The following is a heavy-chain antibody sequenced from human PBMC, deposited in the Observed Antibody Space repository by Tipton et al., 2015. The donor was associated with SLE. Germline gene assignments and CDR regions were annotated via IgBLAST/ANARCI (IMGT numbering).Heavy chain of an antibody. J-gene: IGHJ6*02. D-gene: IGHD3-3*01. Sequence: TLSLTCAVYGGSFSGYYWSWIRQPPGKGLEWIGEINHSGSTNYNPTLKSRVTISLDTSKNQFSLKLSSVTAADTAVYYCARGHLGYDFWSGSSSYYGMDVWGQGTTVTVSS. CDR3: ARGHLGYDFWSGSSSYYGMDV. CDR2: INHSGST. CDR1: GGSFSGYY. V-gene: IGHV4-34*01.